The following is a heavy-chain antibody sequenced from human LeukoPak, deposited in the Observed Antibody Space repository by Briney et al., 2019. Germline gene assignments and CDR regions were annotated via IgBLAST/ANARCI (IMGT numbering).Heavy chain of an antibody. CDR1: GGSIGSYY. V-gene: IGHV4-59*01. CDR2: IYYSGST. CDR3: ARGGPHYYYYGMDV. D-gene: IGHD5-12*01. J-gene: IGHJ6*02. Sequence: PSETLSLTCTVSGGSIGSYYWSWIRQPPGKGLEWIGYIYYSGSTNYNPSLKSRVTISVDTSKNQFSLKLSSVTAADTAVYYCARGGPHYYYYGMDVWGQGTTVTVSS.